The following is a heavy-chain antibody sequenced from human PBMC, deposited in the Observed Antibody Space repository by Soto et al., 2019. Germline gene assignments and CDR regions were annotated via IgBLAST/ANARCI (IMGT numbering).Heavy chain of an antibody. Sequence: PGGSLRLSCAASGFTFDDYTMHWVRQAPGKGLEWVSLISWDGYSTYYADSVKGRFTISRDNSKNSLYLQMNSLRTEDTALYYCAKDRVPAARTYYHYYGMDVWGQGTTVTVSS. CDR2: ISWDGYST. V-gene: IGHV3-43*01. CDR1: GFTFDDYT. CDR3: AKDRVPAARTYYHYYGMDV. D-gene: IGHD2-2*01. J-gene: IGHJ6*02.